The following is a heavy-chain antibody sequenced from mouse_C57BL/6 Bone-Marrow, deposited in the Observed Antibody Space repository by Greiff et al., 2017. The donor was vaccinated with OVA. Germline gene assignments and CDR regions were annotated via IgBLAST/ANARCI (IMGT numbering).Heavy chain of an antibody. Sequence: VKLMESGAELVRPGASVKLSCKASGYTFTDYYINWVKQRPGQGLEWIARIYPGSGNTYYNEKFKGKATLTAEKSSSTAYMQLSSLTSEDSAVYFCARGDYYGSSDWYFDVWGTGTTVTVSS. CDR1: GYTFTDYY. CDR3: ARGDYYGSSDWYFDV. V-gene: IGHV1-76*01. CDR2: IYPGSGNT. D-gene: IGHD1-1*01. J-gene: IGHJ1*03.